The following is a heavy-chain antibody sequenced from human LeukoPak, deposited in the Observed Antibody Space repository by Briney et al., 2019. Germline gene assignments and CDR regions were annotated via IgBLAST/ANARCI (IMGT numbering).Heavy chain of an antibody. CDR1: GFTFSSYA. J-gene: IGHJ6*02. Sequence: GGSLRLSCAASGFTFSSYAMHWVRQAPGKGLEWVAVISYDGSNKYYADSVKGRFTISRDNSKNTLYLQMNSLRAEDTAVYYCARGPPLDVWGQGTTVTVSS. CDR2: ISYDGSNK. CDR3: ARGPPLDV. V-gene: IGHV3-30-3*01.